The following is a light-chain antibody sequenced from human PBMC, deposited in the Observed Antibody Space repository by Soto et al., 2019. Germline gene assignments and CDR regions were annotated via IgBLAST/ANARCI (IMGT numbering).Light chain of an antibody. J-gene: IGKJ1*01. Sequence: DVQMTQYPSSLSASVGDRVTITCQASQDISRYLNWYQHKPGKAPKLLIYDASNLETRVPSRFSGSGSGTDFTFTISSLQPEDFATYYCQQYDNLPLTFGQGTKVDI. CDR3: QQYDNLPLT. CDR2: DAS. CDR1: QDISRY. V-gene: IGKV1-33*01.